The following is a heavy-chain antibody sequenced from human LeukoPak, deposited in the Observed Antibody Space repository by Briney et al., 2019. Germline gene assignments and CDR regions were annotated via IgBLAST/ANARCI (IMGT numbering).Heavy chain of an antibody. CDR3: ARENYDYVWGSYRPAYYFDY. D-gene: IGHD3-16*02. CDR1: GFTFSSYW. Sequence: GGSLRLSCAASGFTFSSYWMSWVRQAPGKGLEWVSVIYSGGSTYYADSVKGRFTISRDNSKNTLYLQMNSLRAEDTAVYYCARENYDYVWGSYRPAYYFDYWGQGTLVTVSS. CDR2: IYSGGST. V-gene: IGHV3-53*01. J-gene: IGHJ4*02.